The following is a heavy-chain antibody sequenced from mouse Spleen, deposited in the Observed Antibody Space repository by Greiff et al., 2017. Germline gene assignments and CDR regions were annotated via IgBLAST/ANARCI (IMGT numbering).Heavy chain of an antibody. V-gene: IGHV5-17*01. CDR2: ISSGSSTI. Sequence: EVQLQESGGGLVKPGGSLKLSCAASGFTFSDYGMHWVRQAPEKGLEWVAYISSGSSTIYYADTVKGRFTISRDNAKNTLFLQMTSLRSEDTAMYYCARRRYDYDGYYFDYWGQGTTLTVSS. CDR1: GFTFSDYG. J-gene: IGHJ2*01. D-gene: IGHD2-4*01. CDR3: ARRRYDYDGYYFDY.